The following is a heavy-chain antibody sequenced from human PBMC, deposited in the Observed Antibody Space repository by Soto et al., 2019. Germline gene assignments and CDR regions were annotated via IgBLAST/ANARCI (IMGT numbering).Heavy chain of an antibody. CDR2: IYYSGST. CDR3: ARGSDYFDF. V-gene: IGHV4-31*03. Sequence: TLSLTCTVSGGSISSGGYYWSWIRQHPGKGLEWIGYIYYSGSTYYSPSLKSRLTISVDRPKNQFSLKLSSVSAADTAVYFCARGSDYFDFWGLGTLVTVSS. J-gene: IGHJ4*02. CDR1: GGSISSGGYY.